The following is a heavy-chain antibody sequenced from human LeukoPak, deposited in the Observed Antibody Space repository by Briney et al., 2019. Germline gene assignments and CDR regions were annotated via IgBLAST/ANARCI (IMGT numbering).Heavy chain of an antibody. CDR2: IYPDDSDT. CDR1: GYKFTNYW. J-gene: IGHJ4*02. D-gene: IGHD3-22*01. CDR3: ARQDDSSGYYYASL. V-gene: IGHV5-51*01. Sequence: GESLKISCQGSGYKFTNYWIGWVRQMPGKCLEWMALIYPDDSDTRYSLSFQGQVTISADKSISTAYIQWSSLKASDTAMYYCARQDDSSGYYYASLWGQGTLVTVSS.